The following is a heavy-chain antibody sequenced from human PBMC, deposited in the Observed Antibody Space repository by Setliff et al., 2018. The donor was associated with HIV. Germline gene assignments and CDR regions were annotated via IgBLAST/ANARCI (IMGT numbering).Heavy chain of an antibody. D-gene: IGHD3-10*01. CDR2: LNHGGTT. J-gene: IGHJ4*02. V-gene: IGHV4-39*07. Sequence: PSETLSLTCTVSGGSISSSSYYWRWILQSPGEGLEWIGTLNHGGTTDYSPSLKSRVTISADTSTNQFSLKLSSMTAADTAVYFCAVVRGANYWGQGTMVTVSS. CDR3: AVVRGANY. CDR1: GGSISSSSYY.